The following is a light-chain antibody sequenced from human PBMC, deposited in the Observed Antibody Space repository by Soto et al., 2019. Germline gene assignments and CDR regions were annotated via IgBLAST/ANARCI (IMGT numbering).Light chain of an antibody. CDR2: GTS. CDR1: QSVSTSY. J-gene: IGKJ1*01. Sequence: EIVLTQSPGTLSLSPGERATLSCRASQSVSTSYLAWYQQKVGQAPRLLIYGTSRRATGIPDRFSGSGSGTDFTLTISRLEPEDFAVYYCQQCGSSPWTFGSGTKVDIK. V-gene: IGKV3-20*01. CDR3: QQCGSSPWT.